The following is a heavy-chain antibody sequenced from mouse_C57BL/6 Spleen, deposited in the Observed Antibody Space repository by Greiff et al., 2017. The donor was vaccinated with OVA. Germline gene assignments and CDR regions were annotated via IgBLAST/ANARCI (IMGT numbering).Heavy chain of an antibody. D-gene: IGHD2-4*01. CDR1: GYTFTSYW. V-gene: IGHV1-55*01. CDR2: IYPGSGST. Sequence: QVQLQQPGAELVKPGASVKMSCKASGYTFTSYWITWVKQRPGQGLEWIGDIYPGSGSTNYNEKFKSKATLTVDTSSSTAYMQMSSLTSEDSAVYYCARNDYDSGYFDYGGQGTTLTVSS. CDR3: ARNDYDSGYFDY. J-gene: IGHJ2*01.